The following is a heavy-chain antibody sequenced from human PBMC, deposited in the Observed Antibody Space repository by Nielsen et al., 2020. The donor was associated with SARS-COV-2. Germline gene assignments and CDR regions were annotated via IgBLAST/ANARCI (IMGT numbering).Heavy chain of an antibody. J-gene: IGHJ6*02. Sequence: GESLKISCAASGFTFSSYAMHWVRRAPGKGLEWVAVISYDGSNKYYADSVKGRFTISRDNSKNTLYLQMNSLRAEDTAVYYCARERGSYYNYYGMDVWGQGTTVTVSS. CDR1: GFTFSSYA. D-gene: IGHD1-26*01. CDR3: ARERGSYYNYYGMDV. V-gene: IGHV3-30*04. CDR2: ISYDGSNK.